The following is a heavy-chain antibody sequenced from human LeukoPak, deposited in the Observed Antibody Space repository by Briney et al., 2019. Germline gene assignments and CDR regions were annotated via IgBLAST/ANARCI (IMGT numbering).Heavy chain of an antibody. CDR2: ISAYNGNT. D-gene: IGHD4/OR15-4a*01. J-gene: IGHJ4*02. V-gene: IGHV1-18*01. CDR1: GYTFTSYG. CDR3: ARDHEPMKYYGTSDY. Sequence: ASVKVSCKASGYTFTSYGISWVRQAPGQGLEWMGWISAYNGNTNYAQKLQGRGTMTTDTSTTTAYMELRSLRSDDTAVYYCARDHEPMKYYGTSDYWGQGTLVTVSS.